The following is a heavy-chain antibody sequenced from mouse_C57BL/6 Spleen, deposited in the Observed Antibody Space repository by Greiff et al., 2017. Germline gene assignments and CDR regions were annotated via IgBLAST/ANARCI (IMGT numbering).Heavy chain of an antibody. CDR1: GYTFTDYE. D-gene: IGHD4-1*01. J-gene: IGHJ2*01. V-gene: IGHV1-15*01. CDR2: IDPETGGT. CDR3: TRPAGTSFDY. Sequence: QVQLQQSGAELVRPGASVTLSCKASGYTFTDYEMHWVKQTPVHGLEWIGAIDPETGGTAYNQKFKGKAILTADKSSSTAYMELRSLPSEDSAVYYCTRPAGTSFDYWGQGTTLTVSS.